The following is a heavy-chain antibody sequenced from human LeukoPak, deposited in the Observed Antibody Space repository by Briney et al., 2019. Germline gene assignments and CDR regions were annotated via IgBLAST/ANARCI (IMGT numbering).Heavy chain of an antibody. CDR3: ARHGGYSYGPTFDY. D-gene: IGHD5-18*01. CDR1: GGSISSYY. Sequence: SETLSLTCTVSGGSISSYYWSWIRQPPGKGPEWIGYIYYSGSTNYNPSLKSRVTISVDTSKNQFSLKLSSVTAADTAVYYCARHGGYSYGPTFDYRGQGTLVTVSS. J-gene: IGHJ4*02. V-gene: IGHV4-59*08. CDR2: IYYSGST.